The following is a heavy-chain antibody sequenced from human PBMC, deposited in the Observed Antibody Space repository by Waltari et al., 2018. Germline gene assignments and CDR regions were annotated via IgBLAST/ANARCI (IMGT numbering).Heavy chain of an antibody. CDR2: IIPIFGTA. J-gene: IGHJ5*02. CDR3: ATGHGEEYYGGNGPHVGGWFDP. V-gene: IGHV1-69*08. Sequence: QVQLVQSGAEVKKPGSSVKVSCKASGGTFSSYAISWVRQAPGQGLEWMGRIIPIFGTANYAQKFQGRVTITADKSTSTAYMELSSLRSEDTAVYYCATGHGEEYYGGNGPHVGGWFDPWGQGTLVTVSS. CDR1: GGTFSSYA. D-gene: IGHD4-17*01.